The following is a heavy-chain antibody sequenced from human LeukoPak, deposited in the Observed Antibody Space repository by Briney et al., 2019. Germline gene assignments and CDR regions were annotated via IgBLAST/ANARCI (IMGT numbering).Heavy chain of an antibody. Sequence: GSLRLSCAASGFTFSSYWMSWVRQAPGKGLEWVANIKQDGSEKYYVDSVKGRFTISRDNAKNSLYLQMNSLRAEDTAVYYCARDGSRGGSSLFDYWGQGTLVTVSS. CDR3: ARDGSRGGSSLFDY. V-gene: IGHV3-7*01. CDR2: IKQDGSEK. J-gene: IGHJ4*02. D-gene: IGHD1-26*01. CDR1: GFTFSSYW.